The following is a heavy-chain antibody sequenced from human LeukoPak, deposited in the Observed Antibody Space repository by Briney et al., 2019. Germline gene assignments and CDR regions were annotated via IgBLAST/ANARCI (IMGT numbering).Heavy chain of an antibody. V-gene: IGHV4-39*07. Sequence: SETLSLTCTVSGGSISSSSYYWGWIRQPPGKGLEWIGSIYYSGSTYYNPSLKSRVTISVDTSKNQFSLKLSSVTAADTAVYYCARDRYIAVAVRGRWFDPWGQGTLATVSS. D-gene: IGHD6-19*01. CDR2: IYYSGST. J-gene: IGHJ5*02. CDR1: GGSISSSSYY. CDR3: ARDRYIAVAVRGRWFDP.